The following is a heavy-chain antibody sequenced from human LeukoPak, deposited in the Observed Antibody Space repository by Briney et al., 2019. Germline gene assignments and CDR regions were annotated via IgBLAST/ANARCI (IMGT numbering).Heavy chain of an antibody. D-gene: IGHD1-14*01. CDR3: ARSPAGANYYLDV. J-gene: IGHJ6*03. CDR2: SDGSGT. V-gene: IGHV3-74*01. CDR1: GFTFSGHW. Sequence: PGGSLRLSCAVSGFTFSGHWMFWVRQAPGKGLEWVSSDGSGTGYTDSVKGRFTVSRDNARNTLYLQMNSLRAEDTAVYYCARSPAGANYYLDVWGKGTTVTISS.